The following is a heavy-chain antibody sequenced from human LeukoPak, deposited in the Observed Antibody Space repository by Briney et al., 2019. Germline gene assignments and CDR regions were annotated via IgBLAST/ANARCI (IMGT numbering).Heavy chain of an antibody. Sequence: GGSLRLSCAASGFTFSSYAMHWVRQAPGKGLEWVAVISYDGSNKYYADSVKGRFTIPRDNSKNTLYLQMNSLRAEDTAVYYCAREVYYYGSGNNWFDPWGQGTLVTVSS. CDR3: AREVYYYGSGNNWFDP. J-gene: IGHJ5*02. CDR2: ISYDGSNK. D-gene: IGHD3-10*01. V-gene: IGHV3-30*04. CDR1: GFTFSSYA.